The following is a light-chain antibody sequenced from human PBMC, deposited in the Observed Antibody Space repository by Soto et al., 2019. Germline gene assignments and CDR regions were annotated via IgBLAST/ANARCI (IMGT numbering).Light chain of an antibody. Sequence: DTQMTQSPSSLSASFGDRVTIACRASHGISNYLAWYQQKPGKLPKLLIYAASTLQSGVPSRFSGSGSGTDFTLTISSLQPEDVATYYCQKYDSALITFGQGTRLEI. J-gene: IGKJ5*01. CDR1: HGISNY. CDR3: QKYDSALIT. V-gene: IGKV1-27*01. CDR2: AAS.